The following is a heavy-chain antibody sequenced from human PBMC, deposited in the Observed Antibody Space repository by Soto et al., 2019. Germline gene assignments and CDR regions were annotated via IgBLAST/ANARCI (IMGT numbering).Heavy chain of an antibody. J-gene: IGHJ4*02. D-gene: IGHD1-26*01. V-gene: IGHV1-8*01. CDR3: ARGLGGAFDY. Sequence: QVQLVQSGAEVKKPGASVKVSCKASGYTFTNFDINWVRQATGQGLEWMGWMNPKSGNTDYAENCQGRVTMTRNTSIGTAYMELSSLRSEDTAVYYCARGLGGAFDYWGQGTLVTVSS. CDR1: GYTFTNFD. CDR2: MNPKSGNT.